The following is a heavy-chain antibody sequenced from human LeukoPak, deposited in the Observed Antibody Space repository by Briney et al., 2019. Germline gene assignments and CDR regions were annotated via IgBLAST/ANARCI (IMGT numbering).Heavy chain of an antibody. CDR2: INHSGST. D-gene: IGHD3-22*01. J-gene: IGHJ4*02. CDR3: ARGSMIVPFDY. V-gene: IGHV4-34*01. Sequence: WXRXPXXXGLEWIGEINHSGSTNYNPSLKSRVTISVDTSKNQFSLKLSSVTAADTAVYYCARGSMIVPFDYWGQGTLVTVSS.